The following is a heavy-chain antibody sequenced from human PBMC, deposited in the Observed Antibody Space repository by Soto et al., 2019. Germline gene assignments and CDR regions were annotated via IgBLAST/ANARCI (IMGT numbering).Heavy chain of an antibody. CDR2: ISDGGST. J-gene: IGHJ5*01. CDR3: AGFFTSTRRHTKFSPGFGIPGEPPSLSRHS. D-gene: IGHD3-9*01. V-gene: IGHV4-59*01. Sequence: GKGLEWIGYISDGGSTNYNPSLKSRVTISVDSSKKQVSLKLTSVSAPDTARYFCAGFFTSTRRHTKFSPGFGIPGEPPSLSRHS.